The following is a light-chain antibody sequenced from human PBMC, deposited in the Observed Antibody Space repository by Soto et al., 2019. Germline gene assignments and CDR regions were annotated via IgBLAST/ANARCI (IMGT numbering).Light chain of an antibody. CDR3: QKYNSALT. CDR1: QGISNY. CDR2: AAS. V-gene: IGKV1-27*01. J-gene: IGKJ4*01. Sequence: DIQMTQSPSSLSASVGDRATITCRASQGISNYLAWYQQKPGKVPKLLIYAASTLQSGVSSRFSGSGSGTDFTLTISSLQPEDVATYYCQKYNSALTFGGGTKVEIK.